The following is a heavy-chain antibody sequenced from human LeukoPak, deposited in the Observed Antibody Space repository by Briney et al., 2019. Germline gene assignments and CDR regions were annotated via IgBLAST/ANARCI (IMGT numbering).Heavy chain of an antibody. D-gene: IGHD5-12*01. V-gene: IGHV3-48*03. CDR2: ISGSGRTI. Sequence: PGGSLRLSGAASGFTFSSYEMIWVRQAPGKGLECVSYISGSGRTIYYADSVKGRFTISRDNAKNSLYLQMYSLRAGDTAAYYCASPQTSGYAFGYWGQGTLVTVSS. CDR3: ASPQTSGYAFGY. J-gene: IGHJ4*02. CDR1: GFTFSSYE.